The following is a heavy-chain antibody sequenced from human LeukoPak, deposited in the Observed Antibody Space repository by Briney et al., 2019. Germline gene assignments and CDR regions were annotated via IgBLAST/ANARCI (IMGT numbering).Heavy chain of an antibody. CDR1: GYSISSGYY. CDR2: IYHSGST. D-gene: IGHD3-3*01. CDR3: ARVHTMGYYFDY. Sequence: PSETLSLTCAVSGYSISSGYYWGWIRQPPGKGLEWIGSIYHSGSTYYNPSLKSRVTISVDTSKNQFSLKLSSVTAADTAVYYCARVHTMGYYFDYWGQGTLVTVSS. J-gene: IGHJ4*02. V-gene: IGHV4-38-2*01.